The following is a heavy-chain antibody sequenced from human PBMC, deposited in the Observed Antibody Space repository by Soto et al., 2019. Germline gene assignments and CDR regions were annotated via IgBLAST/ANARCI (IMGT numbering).Heavy chain of an antibody. CDR1: GFTFSTYA. D-gene: IGHD3-3*01. J-gene: IGHJ5*02. V-gene: IGHV3-23*01. Sequence: RSLRLSCAASGFTFSTYAMSWVRQAPGKGLEWVSAISGSGGSTYYADSVKGRFTISRDNSKNTLYLQMNSLRAEDTAVYYCAKGRRITIFEGKFDPWGQGTLVTVSS. CDR3: AKGRRITIFEGKFDP. CDR2: ISGSGGST.